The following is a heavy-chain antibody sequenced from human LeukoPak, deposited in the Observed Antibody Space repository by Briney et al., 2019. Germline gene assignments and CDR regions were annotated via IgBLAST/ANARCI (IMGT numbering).Heavy chain of an antibody. D-gene: IGHD2-15*01. V-gene: IGHV3-33*01. CDR1: GFTFSSFG. J-gene: IGHJ4*02. Sequence: GGSLRLSCAASGFTFSSFGMHWVRQAPGKGLEWVAIIWPDGSNEVYIESVKGRFTISRDNSKNTLYLHMNSLRGEDTAMYYCAREDGYCSGGNCYSYFASGGQGTLVTVSS. CDR3: AREDGYCSGGNCYSYFAS. CDR2: IWPDGSNE.